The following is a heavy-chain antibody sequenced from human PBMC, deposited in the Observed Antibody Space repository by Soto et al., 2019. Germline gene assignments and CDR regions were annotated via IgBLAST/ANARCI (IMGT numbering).Heavy chain of an antibody. D-gene: IGHD2-2*01. Sequence: QVQLVESGGGVVQPGRSLRLSCAASGFTFSSYVMHWVRQAPGKGLEWVTLISYDGSEKYYADSVRGRFTISRDNSKNTLYLQMSSLIAEDTAVYYCAKAGEEQLLDYYYYMDVWGKGTTVTVSS. J-gene: IGHJ6*03. V-gene: IGHV3-30*18. CDR3: AKAGEEQLLDYYYYMDV. CDR1: GFTFSSYV. CDR2: ISYDGSEK.